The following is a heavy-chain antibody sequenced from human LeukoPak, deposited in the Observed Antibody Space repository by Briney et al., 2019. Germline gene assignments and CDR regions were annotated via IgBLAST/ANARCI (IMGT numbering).Heavy chain of an antibody. Sequence: GESLRLSCAASGFTVSSNYMSWVRQAPGKGLEWLSVIYSGGSTYYADSVKGRVTISRDDGKNTLYLHMNSLRDDDTAVYYCATDQRYAFDYWGQGILVTVSS. J-gene: IGHJ4*02. CDR3: ATDQRYAFDY. CDR2: IYSGGST. V-gene: IGHV3-53*03. CDR1: GFTVSSNY. D-gene: IGHD3-9*01.